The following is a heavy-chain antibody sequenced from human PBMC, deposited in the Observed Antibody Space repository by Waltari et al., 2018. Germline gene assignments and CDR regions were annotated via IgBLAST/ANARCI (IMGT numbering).Heavy chain of an antibody. Sequence: QVTLKESGPVLVKPTQTLTLTCTFSGFSLSTSGMCVSWIRQPPGKALEWLARIDWDDDKFYSTSLKTRLTISKDTSKNQVVLTMTNMDPVDTATYYCARIRYYYDSSGYYYHDYWGQGTLVIVSS. J-gene: IGHJ4*02. CDR2: IDWDDDK. V-gene: IGHV2-70*16. D-gene: IGHD3-22*01. CDR3: ARIRYYYDSSGYYYHDY. CDR1: GFSLSTSGMC.